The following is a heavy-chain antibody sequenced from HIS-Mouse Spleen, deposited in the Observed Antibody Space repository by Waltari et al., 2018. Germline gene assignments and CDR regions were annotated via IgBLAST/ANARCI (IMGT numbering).Heavy chain of an antibody. CDR2: IYYSGST. V-gene: IGHV4-39*07. D-gene: IGHD6-13*01. CDR3: AREIPYSSSWYDWYFDL. J-gene: IGHJ2*01. CDR1: GCPCSGSSAL. Sequence: QLQLQESGPGLLKPSGTLSLTCTVSGCPCSGSSALWRWIRQPPGKGLEWIGSIYYSGSTYYNPSLKSRVTISVDTSKNQFSLKLSSVTAADTAVYYCAREIPYSSSWYDWYFDLWGRGTLVTVSS.